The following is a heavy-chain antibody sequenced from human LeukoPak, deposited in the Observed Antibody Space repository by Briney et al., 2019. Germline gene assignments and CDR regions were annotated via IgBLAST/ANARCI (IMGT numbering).Heavy chain of an antibody. Sequence: PSETLSLTCTVSGGSISSGSYYWSWIRQPAGKGLEWIGRIYTSGSTNYNPSLKSRVTISVDTSKNQFSLKLSSVTAADTAVYYCARDKLAEAGPYYYYYYMDVWGKGTTVTISS. J-gene: IGHJ6*03. CDR1: GGSISSGSYY. V-gene: IGHV4-61*02. CDR3: ARDKLAEAGPYYYYYYMDV. D-gene: IGHD6-13*01. CDR2: IYTSGST.